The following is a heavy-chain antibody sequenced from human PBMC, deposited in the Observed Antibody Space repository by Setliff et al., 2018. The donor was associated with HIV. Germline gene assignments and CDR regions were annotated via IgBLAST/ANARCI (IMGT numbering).Heavy chain of an antibody. CDR3: ARTLGYCSGGSCYLDY. V-gene: IGHV1-46*01. D-gene: IGHD2-15*01. J-gene: IGHJ4*02. CDR2: INPSGGRT. CDR1: GYTFTSYY. Sequence: ASVKVSCKASGYTFTSYYMHWVRQAPGQGLEWMGIINPSGGRTSYAQKFQGRITITADESTSTVYMELTRLRSEDTAVYYCARTLGYCSGGSCYLDYWGQGTLVTVSS.